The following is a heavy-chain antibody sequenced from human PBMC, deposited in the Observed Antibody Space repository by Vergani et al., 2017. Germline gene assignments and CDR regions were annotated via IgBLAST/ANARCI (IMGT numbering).Heavy chain of an antibody. D-gene: IGHD5-24*01. Sequence: QVHLVESGGGVVQPGRSLRLSCTPSSFKLGDYCMHWVRQAPGRGLEWVSMTWYEGNNNYYADSVKGRFTISKDISKNTLYLQMNSLRVDDTAVYYCARETRDTPSSLDFWGQGTLVTVSS. CDR3: ARETRDTPSSLDF. J-gene: IGHJ4*02. CDR2: TWYEGNNN. CDR1: SFKLGDYC. V-gene: IGHV3-33*01.